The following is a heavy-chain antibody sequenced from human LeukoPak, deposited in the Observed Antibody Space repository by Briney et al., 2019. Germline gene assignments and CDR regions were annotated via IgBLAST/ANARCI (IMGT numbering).Heavy chain of an antibody. CDR1: GGSISSYY. CDR2: IYTSGST. V-gene: IGHV4-4*07. CDR3: ARENTDHPYYDF. D-gene: IGHD1-14*01. Sequence: SETLSLTCSVSGGSISSYYWSWIRQPAGKGLEWIGRIYTSGSTKYNPSLKSRVTMSVDTYKNKFSLTLNSVTAADTAVYYCARENTDHPYYDFWGQGTLVTVSS. J-gene: IGHJ4*02.